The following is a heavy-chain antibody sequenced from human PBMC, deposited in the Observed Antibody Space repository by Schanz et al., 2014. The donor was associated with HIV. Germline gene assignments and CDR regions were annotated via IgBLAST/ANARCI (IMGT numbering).Heavy chain of an antibody. CDR3: ARGRDIVSSTPYFYYGVEV. V-gene: IGHV3-21*01. J-gene: IGHJ6*02. CDR2: IRAAGDT. D-gene: IGHD5-12*01. Sequence: EVQLAESGGGLVKPGGSLRLSCAGSGFTFSDYSMTWVRQAPGKGLEWVSDIRAAGDTYYGDSVKGRFTVSRDNAKNAVYLQMNSLRVEDTSVYYCARGRDIVSSTPYFYYGVEVWGQGTTVTVSS. CDR1: GFTFSDYS.